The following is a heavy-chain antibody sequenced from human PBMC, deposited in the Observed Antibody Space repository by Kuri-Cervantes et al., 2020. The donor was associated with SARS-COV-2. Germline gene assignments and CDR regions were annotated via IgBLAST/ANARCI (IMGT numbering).Heavy chain of an antibody. J-gene: IGHJ2*01. Sequence: GESLKISCAASGFTVSSNYMSWVRQAPGKGLEWVSVIYSGGSTYYADSVKGRFTISRDNSKNTLYLQMNSLRAEDTAVYYCASTQISDGGNSGSYWYFDLWGRGTLVTVSS. V-gene: IGHV3-53*01. D-gene: IGHD4-23*01. CDR3: ASTQISDGGNSGSYWYFDL. CDR1: GFTVSSNY. CDR2: IYSGGST.